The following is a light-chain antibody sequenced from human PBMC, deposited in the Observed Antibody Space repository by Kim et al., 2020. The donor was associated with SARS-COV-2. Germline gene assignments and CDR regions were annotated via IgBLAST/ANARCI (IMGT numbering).Light chain of an antibody. CDR3: QQFYSYPIT. J-gene: IGKJ5*01. CDR1: QGISSA. Sequence: ALVGDSVTITSRASQGISSALAWYQQTSGKAPELLIYDASNLESGVPSRFSGSGSGTDFTLTISSVQPEDFATYYCQQFYSYPITFGQGTRLEIK. V-gene: IGKV1-13*02. CDR2: DAS.